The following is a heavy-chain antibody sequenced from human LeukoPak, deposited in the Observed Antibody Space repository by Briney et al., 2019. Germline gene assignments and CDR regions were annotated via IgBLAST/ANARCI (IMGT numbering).Heavy chain of an antibody. Sequence: PGGSLRLSCAASGFTFDDYAMHWVRQAPGKGLEWVSLISGDGGSTYYTDSVKGRFTISRDNSKNSLYLQMNSLRTEDTALYYCAKGGHDFWSGYFFDYWGQGTLVTVSS. CDR3: AKGGHDFWSGYFFDY. D-gene: IGHD3-3*01. J-gene: IGHJ4*02. CDR1: GFTFDDYA. V-gene: IGHV3-43*02. CDR2: ISGDGGST.